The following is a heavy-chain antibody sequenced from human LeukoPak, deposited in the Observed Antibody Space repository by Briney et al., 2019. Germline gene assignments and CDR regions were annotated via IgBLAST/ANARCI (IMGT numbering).Heavy chain of an antibody. Sequence: PSETLSLTCAVYGGSFSGNFWSWVRQPPGKGLEWIGEINHRGNTNYNPSRKSRVTISVDTSKNQFSLKLSSVTAADTAVYYCARVPESVGINYFDSWGQGTQVTVSS. V-gene: IGHV4-34*01. CDR2: INHRGNT. CDR1: GGSFSGNF. CDR3: ARVPESVGINYFDS. D-gene: IGHD1-26*01. J-gene: IGHJ4*02.